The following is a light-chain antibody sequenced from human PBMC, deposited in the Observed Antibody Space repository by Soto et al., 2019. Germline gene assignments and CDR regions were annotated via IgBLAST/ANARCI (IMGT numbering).Light chain of an antibody. CDR1: QSISSW. CDR2: DAS. CDR3: QQYNNYLFT. Sequence: DIQMTQSPSTQSASVGDRVTITCRASQSISSWLAWYQQKPGKAPKLLIYDASSLESGVPSRFSGSGSGTKFTLTISSLQPDDFATYYCQQYNNYLFTFGSRTKVDIK. V-gene: IGKV1-5*01. J-gene: IGKJ3*01.